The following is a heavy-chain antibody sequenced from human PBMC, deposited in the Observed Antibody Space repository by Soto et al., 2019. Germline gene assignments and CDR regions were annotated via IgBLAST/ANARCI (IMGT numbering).Heavy chain of an antibody. CDR3: ARSTTMKSSDY. J-gene: IGHJ4*02. CDR2: IYWDDDE. Sequence: QITLKESGPTLVKPTQTLTLTCTFSGFSLSTSGVGVGWIHQPPGKALEWLALIYWDDDERYSPSLDSRLTITKDTSKNQVVLTMTNMDSVDTATYYCARSTTMKSSDYWGQGTLVTVDS. V-gene: IGHV2-5*02. D-gene: IGHD4-4*01. CDR1: GFSLSTSGVG.